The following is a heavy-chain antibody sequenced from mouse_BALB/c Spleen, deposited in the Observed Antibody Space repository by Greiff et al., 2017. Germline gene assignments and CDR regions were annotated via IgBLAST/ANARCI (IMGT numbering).Heavy chain of an antibody. CDR1: GFTFSDYY. Sequence: EVQRVESGGGLVKPGGSLKLSCAASGFTFSDYYMYWVRQTPEKRLEWVATISDGGSYTYYPDSVKGRFTISRDNAKNNLYLQMSSLKSEDTAMYYCARDFSPYYDYEDAMDYWGQGTSVTVSS. CDR3: ARDFSPYYDYEDAMDY. D-gene: IGHD2-4*01. J-gene: IGHJ4*01. CDR2: ISDGGSYT. V-gene: IGHV5-4*02.